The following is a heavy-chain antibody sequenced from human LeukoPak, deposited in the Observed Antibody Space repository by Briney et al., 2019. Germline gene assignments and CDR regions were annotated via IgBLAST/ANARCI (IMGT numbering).Heavy chain of an antibody. Sequence: SETLSLTCTVSGGSLSSSHYSWGWIRQPPGKGLEWIGSIYSGGSTYYNPSLKSRVTISVDTSKNQFSLKLSSVTAADTAVYYCARLRVSVTTTSDFDYWGQGTLVTVSS. V-gene: IGHV4-39*01. D-gene: IGHD5-12*01. CDR3: ARLRVSVTTTSDFDY. CDR2: IYSGGST. CDR1: GGSLSSSHYS. J-gene: IGHJ4*02.